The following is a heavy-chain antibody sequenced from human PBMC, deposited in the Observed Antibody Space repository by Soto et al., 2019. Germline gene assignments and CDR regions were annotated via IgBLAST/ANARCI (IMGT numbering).Heavy chain of an antibody. J-gene: IGHJ6*02. CDR3: ARVALAYYYYGMDV. CDR2: IYYSGST. V-gene: IGHV4-34*11. D-gene: IGHD3-3*02. CDR1: GGSFSGYY. Sequence: SETLSLTCAVYGGSFSGYYWSWIRQPPGKGLEWIGYIYYSGSTNYNPSLKSRVTISVVTSKNQFSLILSSVTAADTAVYCCARVALAYYYYGMDVWGQGTTVTVSS.